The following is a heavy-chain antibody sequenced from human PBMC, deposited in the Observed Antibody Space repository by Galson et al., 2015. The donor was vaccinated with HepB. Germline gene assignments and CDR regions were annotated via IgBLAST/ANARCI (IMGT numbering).Heavy chain of an antibody. D-gene: IGHD6-13*01. J-gene: IGHJ5*02. V-gene: IGHV3-48*03. CDR2: ISSSGSTI. CDR1: GFTFSSYE. CDR3: ARVEYSSSWRDGGWFDP. Sequence: SLRLSCAASGFTFSSYEMNWVRQAPGKGLEWVSYISSSGSTIYYADSVKGRFTLSRDNAKNSLYLQMNSLRAEDTAVYYCARVEYSSSWRDGGWFDPWGQGTLVTVSS.